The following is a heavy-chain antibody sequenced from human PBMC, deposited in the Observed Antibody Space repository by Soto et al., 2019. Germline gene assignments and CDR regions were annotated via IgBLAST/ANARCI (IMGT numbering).Heavy chain of an antibody. Sequence: GGSLRLSCAASGFTFSSYSMNWVRQAPGKGLEWVSSISSSSRHIYYADSVKGRFAISRDNAKNSLYLQMNSLRAEDTAMYFCARDPSDLWEPDQYFPHWGQGTLVTVSS. V-gene: IGHV3-21*01. CDR1: GFTFSSYS. D-gene: IGHD1-26*01. CDR2: ISSSSRHI. CDR3: ARDPSDLWEPDQYFPH. J-gene: IGHJ1*01.